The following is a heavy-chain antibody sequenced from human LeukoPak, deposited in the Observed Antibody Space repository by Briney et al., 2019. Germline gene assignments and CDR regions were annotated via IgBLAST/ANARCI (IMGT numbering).Heavy chain of an antibody. CDR2: IKQDGSEK. CDR3: AREGYQPLLYLDY. J-gene: IGHJ4*02. D-gene: IGHD2-2*01. CDR1: GFIFPNAF. V-gene: IGHV3-7*01. Sequence: PGGSLRLSCAASGFIFPNAFMNWVRQAPGKGLEWVANIKQDGSEKYYVDSVKGRFTISRDNAKNSLYLQMNSLRAEDTAVYYCAREGYQPLLYLDYWGQGTLVTVSS.